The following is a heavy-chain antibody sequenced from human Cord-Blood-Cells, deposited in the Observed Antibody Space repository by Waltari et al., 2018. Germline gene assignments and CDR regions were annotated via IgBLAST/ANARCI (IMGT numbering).Heavy chain of an antibody. Sequence: EVQLVESGGGLVQPGGSLRLSCAASGFTFSSYWMHWVRQAPGKGLVWVARVHGDGRSTSYADCVKGRVTSSRDNAKNTLYLQMNSLRAEDTAVYYCVAAAARYFQHWGQGTLVTVSS. CDR1: GFTFSSYW. V-gene: IGHV3-74*01. J-gene: IGHJ1*01. CDR2: VHGDGRST. CDR3: VAAAARYFQH. D-gene: IGHD6-13*01.